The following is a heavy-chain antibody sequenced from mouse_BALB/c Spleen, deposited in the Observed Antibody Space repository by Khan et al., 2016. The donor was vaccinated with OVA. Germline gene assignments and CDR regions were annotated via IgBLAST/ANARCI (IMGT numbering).Heavy chain of an antibody. V-gene: IGHV5-6-5*01. CDR1: GFTFSNSA. Sequence: EVELVESGGGLVRPGGSLKLSCAASGFTFSNSAMSWVRQSPEKRLEWVASISSGDSTYYLDSVKGRFTISRDNARNILYLQMSSLRSEDTAIYFGARDYWFAYWGQGTLVTVSA. J-gene: IGHJ3*01. CDR3: ARDYWFAY. CDR2: ISSGDST.